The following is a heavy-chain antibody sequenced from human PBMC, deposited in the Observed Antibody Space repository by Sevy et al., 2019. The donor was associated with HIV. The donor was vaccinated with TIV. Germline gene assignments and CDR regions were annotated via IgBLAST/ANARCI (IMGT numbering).Heavy chain of an antibody. D-gene: IGHD4-17*01. CDR2: IGGSGGST. CDR3: AKGQTTVFGGVDFDY. J-gene: IGHJ4*02. CDR1: GFTFSSYA. Sequence: GGALRLSCAASGFTFSSYAMSWVRQAPGKGLEWVSAIGGSGGSTYYVDSVKGRFTISRDNSKNTLYLQMNSLRAEDTAVYYCAKGQTTVFGGVDFDYWGQGTLVTVSS. V-gene: IGHV3-23*01.